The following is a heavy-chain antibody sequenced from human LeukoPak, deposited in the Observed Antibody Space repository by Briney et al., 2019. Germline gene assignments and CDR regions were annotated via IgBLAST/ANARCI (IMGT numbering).Heavy chain of an antibody. CDR2: ISGSGGST. CDR1: GFTFSSCA. CDR3: ARGDYGGESWGY. V-gene: IGHV3-23*01. D-gene: IGHD4-23*01. J-gene: IGHJ4*02. Sequence: PGGSLRLSCAASGFTFSSCAMSWVRQAPGKGLEWVSAISGSGGSTYYADSVKGRFTISRDNSKNTLYLQMNSLRAEDTAVYYCARGDYGGESWGYWGQGTLVTVSS.